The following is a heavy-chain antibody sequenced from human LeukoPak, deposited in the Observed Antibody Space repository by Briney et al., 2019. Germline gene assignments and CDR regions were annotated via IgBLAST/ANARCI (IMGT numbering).Heavy chain of an antibody. CDR1: GGSISSYY. CDR3: ARAPAGPPYYYMNV. J-gene: IGHJ6*03. CDR2: IYYSGST. Sequence: SETLSLTCTVSGGSISSYYWSWIRQPPGKGLEWIGYIYYSGSTYYNPSLKSRVTISIDTSESQFSLNLSSVTAADTAVYYCARAPAGPPYYYMNVWGKGTTVTVSS. V-gene: IGHV4-59*01.